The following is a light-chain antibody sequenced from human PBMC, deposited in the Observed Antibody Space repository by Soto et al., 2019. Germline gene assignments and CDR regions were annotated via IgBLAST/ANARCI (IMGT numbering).Light chain of an antibody. V-gene: IGKV3-11*01. Sequence: EIVLTQSPGTLSFSPGERATLSFRASQSVSSYLAWYQQEPGQAPRLLIYDASNRATGIPARFSGSGSGTDFTLTISSLEPEDFAVYYCQQRSNWPPITFGQGTRLEIK. CDR1: QSVSSY. CDR2: DAS. CDR3: QQRSNWPPIT. J-gene: IGKJ5*01.